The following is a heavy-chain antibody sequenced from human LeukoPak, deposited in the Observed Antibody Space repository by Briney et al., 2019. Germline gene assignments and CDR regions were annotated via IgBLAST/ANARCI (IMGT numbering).Heavy chain of an antibody. CDR1: GYTFTGYY. J-gene: IGHJ5*02. CDR3: ARDLVGYCSSTSCSPRPQNWFDP. D-gene: IGHD2-2*01. CDR2: INPNSGGT. Sequence: GASVKVSCKASGYTFTGYYMHWVRQAPGQGLEWMGWINPNSGGTNYAQKFQGRVTMTRDTSISTAYMELSRLRSDDTAVYYCARDLVGYCSSTSCSPRPQNWFDPWGQGTLVTVSS. V-gene: IGHV1-2*02.